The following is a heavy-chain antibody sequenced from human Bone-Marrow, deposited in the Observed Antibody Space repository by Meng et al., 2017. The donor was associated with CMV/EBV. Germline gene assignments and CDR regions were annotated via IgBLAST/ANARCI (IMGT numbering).Heavy chain of an antibody. Sequence: GSLRLSCTVSGYSISSGYYWGWIRQPPGKGLEWIGSIYHSGSTYYNPSLKSRVTISVDTSKTQFSLKLSSVTAADTAVYYCVSGYSSSWYGGGYCQHWGQGNLVNFYS. V-gene: IGHV4-38-2*02. CDR2: IYHSGST. D-gene: IGHD6-13*01. CDR3: VSGYSSSWYGGGYCQH. J-gene: IGHJ1*01. CDR1: GYSISSGYY.